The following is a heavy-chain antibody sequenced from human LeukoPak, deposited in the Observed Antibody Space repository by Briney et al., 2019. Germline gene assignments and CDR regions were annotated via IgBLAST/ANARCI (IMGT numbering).Heavy chain of an antibody. Sequence: GGSLRLSCVASEFNARYIYMTWVRQAPGKGLEWISVIYRGGYTDYADSVKGRFTISSDNPKRTLYLQMNSLSAEDTATYYCAIGSTVFHARRWGQGTRVTVSS. V-gene: IGHV3-53*01. CDR3: AIGSTVFHARR. D-gene: IGHD4-17*01. CDR1: EFNARYIY. CDR2: IYRGGYT. J-gene: IGHJ4*02.